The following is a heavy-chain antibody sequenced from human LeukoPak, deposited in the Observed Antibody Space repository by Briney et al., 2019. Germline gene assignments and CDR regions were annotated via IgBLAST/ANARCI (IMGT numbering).Heavy chain of an antibody. D-gene: IGHD3-22*01. CDR3: ATLRNKYYDSSGYEPFDY. V-gene: IGHV3-74*01. CDR1: GFTFSSHG. Sequence: GGSLRLSCAASGFTFSSHGMYWVRQAPGKGLVWVSRINSDGSDTSYADSVKGRFTISRDNAKNTLYLQMNSLRAEDTAVYYCATLRNKYYDSSGYEPFDYWGQGSLVTVSS. CDR2: INSDGSDT. J-gene: IGHJ4*02.